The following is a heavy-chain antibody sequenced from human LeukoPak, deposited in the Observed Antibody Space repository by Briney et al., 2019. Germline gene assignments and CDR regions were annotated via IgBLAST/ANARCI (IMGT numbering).Heavy chain of an antibody. D-gene: IGHD5-24*01. Sequence: GGSLRLSCAASGFTFSSYSMNWVRQAPGKGLEWVSSISSSSSYIYYADSVKGRFTISRDNAKNSLYLQMNSLRAEDTAVYYCARDRVEMATKVYWGQGTLVTVSS. CDR3: ARDRVEMATKVY. CDR2: ISSSSSYI. V-gene: IGHV3-21*01. J-gene: IGHJ4*02. CDR1: GFTFSSYS.